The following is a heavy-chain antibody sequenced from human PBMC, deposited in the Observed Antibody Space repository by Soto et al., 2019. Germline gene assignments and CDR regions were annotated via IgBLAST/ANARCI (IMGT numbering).Heavy chain of an antibody. V-gene: IGHV3-30*18. CDR3: AKQRRVLLGWFDP. D-gene: IGHD3-10*01. CDR1: GFTFSSYG. J-gene: IGHJ5*02. Sequence: GSLRLSCAASGFTFSSYGMHWVRQAPGKGLEWVAVISYDGSNKYYADSVKGRFTISRDNSKNTLYLQMNSLRAEDTAVYYCAKQRRVLLGWFDPWGQGTLVTVSS. CDR2: ISYDGSNK.